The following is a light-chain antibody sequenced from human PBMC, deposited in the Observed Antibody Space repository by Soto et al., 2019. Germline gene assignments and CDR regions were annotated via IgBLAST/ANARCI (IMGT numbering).Light chain of an antibody. J-gene: IGKJ4*01. CDR2: EAS. CDR1: QGGSIY. Sequence: DIQMTQSPSSLSAFVGDRVNITWRASQGGSIYVAWFQQKPGKVPRPLIYEASKLQTGVPSRFSGSGSGTDFTLTITSLQPEDFATYYCQQHSTSPLTFGGWKKVDIK. CDR3: QQHSTSPLT. V-gene: IGKV1-16*01.